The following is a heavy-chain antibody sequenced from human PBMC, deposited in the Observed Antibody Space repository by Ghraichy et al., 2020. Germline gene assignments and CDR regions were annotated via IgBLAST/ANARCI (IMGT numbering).Heavy chain of an antibody. Sequence: GGSLRLSCAASGFTFSNYNMNWVRRAPGKGLEWVSSISSSSSSIYYADSVKGRFTISRDNAKNSLYLQMHSLRAEDTAVYHCARERGYSYGYGDYWGQGTLVTVSS. D-gene: IGHD5-18*01. CDR1: GFTFSNYN. CDR2: ISSSSSSI. J-gene: IGHJ4*02. CDR3: ARERGYSYGYGDY. V-gene: IGHV3-21*01.